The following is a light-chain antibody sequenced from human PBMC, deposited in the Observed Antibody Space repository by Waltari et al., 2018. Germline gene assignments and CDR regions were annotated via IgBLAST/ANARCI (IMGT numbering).Light chain of an antibody. CDR3: QAWDSSTVV. J-gene: IGLJ2*01. Sequence: SYELTQPPSVSVSPGQTASITCSGDKLGDKYACWYQQKPGQSPVLVIYQDSKRPSGTPERFPGSNSGNTAPLTISGTQAMDEADYYCQAWDSSTVVFGGGTKLTVL. V-gene: IGLV3-1*01. CDR1: KLGDKY. CDR2: QDS.